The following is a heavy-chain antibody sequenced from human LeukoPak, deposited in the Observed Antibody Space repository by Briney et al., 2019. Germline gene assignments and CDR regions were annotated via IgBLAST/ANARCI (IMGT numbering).Heavy chain of an antibody. CDR3: AKGAYDYIEMGYFDY. D-gene: IGHD5-12*01. CDR2: IIASSGST. J-gene: IGHJ4*02. Sequence: SGGSLRLSCAASGFSISNSAMSWVRQAPGKGLEWVSLIIASSGSTFYADSVKGRFTISRDNSKNTLFLQMNSLRAEDTAVYYCAKGAYDYIEMGYFDYWGQGTLATVSS. V-gene: IGHV3-23*01. CDR1: GFSISNSA.